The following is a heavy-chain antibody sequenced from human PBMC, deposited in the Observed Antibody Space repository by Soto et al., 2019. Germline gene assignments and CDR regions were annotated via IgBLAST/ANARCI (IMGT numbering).Heavy chain of an antibody. CDR3: ARGVSAGVDY. Sequence: QVPLVQSGAEVREPGASVKVSCKASGYSFTSLDINWVRQTAGQGLEWMGWMQPSTGRTGYAQKFQGRVTMTRDPSINTAYMELTTLTSDDTAFYYCARGVSAGVDYWGQGTLVTVSS. CDR1: GYSFTSLD. V-gene: IGHV1-8*01. D-gene: IGHD1-26*01. CDR2: MQPSTGRT. J-gene: IGHJ4*02.